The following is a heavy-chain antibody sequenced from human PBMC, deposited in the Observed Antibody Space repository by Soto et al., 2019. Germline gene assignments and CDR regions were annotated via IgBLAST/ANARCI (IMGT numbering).Heavy chain of an antibody. CDR1: GGSISSYY. V-gene: IGHV4-59*01. Sequence: SETLSLTCTVSGGSISSYYWSWIRQPPGKGLEWIGYIYYSGSTNYNPSLKSRVTISVDTSKNQFSLKLSSVTAADTAVYYCARVESASYYPYYFDYWGQGTLVTVSS. CDR3: ARVESASYYPYYFDY. D-gene: IGHD3-10*01. CDR2: IYYSGST. J-gene: IGHJ4*02.